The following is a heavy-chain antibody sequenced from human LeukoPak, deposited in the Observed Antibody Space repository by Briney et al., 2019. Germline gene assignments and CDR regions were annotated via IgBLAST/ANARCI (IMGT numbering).Heavy chain of an antibody. CDR3: AKGYSYGYGSSA. CDR1: GFTFSSYA. Sequence: GGSLRLSCAASGFTFSSYAMSWVRQAPGKGLEWVSAISGSGGSTYYADSVKGRFTISRDNSKNALYLQMNSLRAEDTAVYYCAKGYSYGYGSSAWGQGTLVTVSS. D-gene: IGHD5-18*01. CDR2: ISGSGGST. V-gene: IGHV3-23*01. J-gene: IGHJ4*02.